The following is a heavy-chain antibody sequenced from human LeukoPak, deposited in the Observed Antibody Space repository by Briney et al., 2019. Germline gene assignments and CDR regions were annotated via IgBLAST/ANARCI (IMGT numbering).Heavy chain of an antibody. J-gene: IGHJ4*02. CDR1: GYTLTEIS. CDR2: FDPEEGET. CDR3: ARGRRHPAPQYSSSWSMSY. Sequence: ASVKVSCKVSGYTLTEISMHWVRQAPGKGLEWMGGFDPEEGETIYAQKFQGRVTITADESTSTAYMELSSLRSEDTAVYYCARGRRHPAPQYSSSWSMSYWGQGTLVTVSS. V-gene: IGHV1-24*01. D-gene: IGHD6-13*01.